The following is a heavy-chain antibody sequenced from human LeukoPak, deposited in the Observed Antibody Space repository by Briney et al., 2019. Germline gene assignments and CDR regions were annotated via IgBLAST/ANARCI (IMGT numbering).Heavy chain of an antibody. V-gene: IGHV1-2*02. J-gene: IGHJ5*02. D-gene: IGHD1-20*01. CDR3: TRGPNNSASDWFDP. Sequence: ASVKVSCKASEDTFTDYYIHWVRQAPGQGLEWMGWMNPSSGGTKYARKFQDRVTMTRDTSISTAYMEVSRLRSDDMAVYYCTRGPNNSASDWFDPWGQGTLVTVS. CDR2: MNPSSGGT. CDR1: EDTFTDYY.